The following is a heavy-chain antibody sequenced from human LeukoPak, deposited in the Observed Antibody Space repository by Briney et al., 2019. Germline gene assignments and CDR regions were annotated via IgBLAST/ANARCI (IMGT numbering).Heavy chain of an antibody. CDR2: INPNSGGT. D-gene: IGHD2-15*01. V-gene: IGHV1-2*06. J-gene: IGHJ4*02. CDR3: ARGEDIVVVVAATYFDY. Sequence: ASVKVSCKASGYTFTGYYMHWVRQAPGQGLEWMGRINPNSGGTNYAQKFQGRVTMTRDTSISTAYMELRSLRSDDTAVYYCARGEDIVVVVAATYFDYWGQGTLVTVSS. CDR1: GYTFTGYY.